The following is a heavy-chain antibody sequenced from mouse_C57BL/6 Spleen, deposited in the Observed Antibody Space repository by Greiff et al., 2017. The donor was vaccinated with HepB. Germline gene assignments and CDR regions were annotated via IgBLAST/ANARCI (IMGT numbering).Heavy chain of an antibody. CDR1: GFNIKDYY. CDR3: TTYHRYYDYDGYFDY. J-gene: IGHJ2*01. Sequence: VQLKQSGAELVRPGASVKLSCTATGFNIKDYYMHWVKQRPEQGLEWIGRIDPEDGDTEYAPKFQGKATMTADTSSNTAYLQLSSLTSADTAVYYCTTYHRYYDYDGYFDYWGQGTTLTVSS. CDR2: IDPEDGDT. D-gene: IGHD2-4*01. V-gene: IGHV14-1*01.